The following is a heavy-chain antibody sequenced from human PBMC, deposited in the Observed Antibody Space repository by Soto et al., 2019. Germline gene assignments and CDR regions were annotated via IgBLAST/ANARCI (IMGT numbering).Heavy chain of an antibody. D-gene: IGHD6-13*01. V-gene: IGHV1-69*01. CDR3: AREATAGTNRFDP. CDR2: GIPIFGTT. Sequence: QGQVVQTGAEVKKPGSSVKVSCKASGGTLSSFAGIWVRQAPGQVLEGMGGGIPIFGTTDYAEKLQGRVTINAAESTSTAYQELGSLRSEDTAAYYCAREATAGTNRFDPWGQGTLVIVSS. CDR1: GGTLSSFA. J-gene: IGHJ5*02.